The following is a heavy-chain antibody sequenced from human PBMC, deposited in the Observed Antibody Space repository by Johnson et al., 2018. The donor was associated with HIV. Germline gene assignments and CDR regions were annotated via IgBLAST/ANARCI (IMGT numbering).Heavy chain of an antibody. V-gene: IGHV3-30*14. CDR2: ISYDGSEK. D-gene: IGHD3/OR15-3a*01. Sequence: QVQLVESGGGVVQPGRSLRLSCAASRFTFSSYAMHWVRQAPGTGLEWVAVISYDGSEKYYADSVKGRFTISRDNSKNTLYLQMNSLRGGDTALYYCARQGLTVDAFDIWGQGTMVTVSS. CDR1: RFTFSSYA. J-gene: IGHJ3*02. CDR3: ARQGLTVDAFDI.